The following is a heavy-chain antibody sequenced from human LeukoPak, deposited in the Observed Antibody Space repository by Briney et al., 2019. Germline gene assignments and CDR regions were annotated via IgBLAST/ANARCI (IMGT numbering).Heavy chain of an antibody. CDR3: ARSATDSSSVDY. CDR1: GFTFSSHE. J-gene: IGHJ4*02. V-gene: IGHV3-48*03. Sequence: GGSLRLSCAASGFTFSSHEMNWVRQAPGKGLEWVSYITSSGTTKYGDSVKGRFTISRDNAKNSLYLQMNSLRAEDTAVYYCARSATDSSSVDYRGQGTLVTVSS. D-gene: IGHD6-6*01. CDR2: ITSSGTT.